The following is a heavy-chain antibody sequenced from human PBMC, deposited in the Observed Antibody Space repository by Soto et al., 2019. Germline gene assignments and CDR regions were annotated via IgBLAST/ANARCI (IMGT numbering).Heavy chain of an antibody. CDR3: ARGASSSIAARQLDY. J-gene: IGHJ4*02. CDR1: GGTFSSYA. Sequence: SVKVSCKASGGTFSSYAISWVRQAPGQGLEWMGGIIPIFGTANYAQKIQGRVTITADESTSTAYMELSSLRSEDTAVYYCARGASSSIAARQLDYWGQGTLVTVSS. CDR2: IIPIFGTA. V-gene: IGHV1-69*13. D-gene: IGHD6-6*01.